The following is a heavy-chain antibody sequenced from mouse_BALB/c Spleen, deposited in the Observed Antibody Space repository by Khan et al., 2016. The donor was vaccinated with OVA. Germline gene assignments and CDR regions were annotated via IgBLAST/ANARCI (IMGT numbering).Heavy chain of an antibody. J-gene: IGHJ2*01. Sequence: EVQLVETGPGLVKPSQSLSLTCTVTGYSITSGYGWNWIRQFPGNKLEWMGYISYSGCTNYNPSLKSRISITRDTSKNQFFLQLNSVNTEDTATYYCARTARIKYWGQGTTLTVSS. V-gene: IGHV3-2*02. CDR1: GYSITSGYG. CDR2: ISYSGCT. CDR3: ARTARIKY. D-gene: IGHD1-2*01.